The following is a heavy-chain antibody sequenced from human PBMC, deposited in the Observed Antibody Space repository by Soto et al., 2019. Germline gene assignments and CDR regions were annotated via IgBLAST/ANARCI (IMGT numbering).Heavy chain of an antibody. Sequence: EVQLVESGGGLVQPGSSLRLSCAASGFTFSASAIHWVRQASGKGLEWVGRVRTKNNNYATTYAASVTGRFTISRDASRNTAFLQMSSLKTEDTAIYYCTSYDNSGYFYLNYWGQGTLVTVSS. CDR1: GFTFSASA. CDR2: VRTKNNNYAT. D-gene: IGHD3-22*01. V-gene: IGHV3-73*02. CDR3: TSYDNSGYFYLNY. J-gene: IGHJ4*02.